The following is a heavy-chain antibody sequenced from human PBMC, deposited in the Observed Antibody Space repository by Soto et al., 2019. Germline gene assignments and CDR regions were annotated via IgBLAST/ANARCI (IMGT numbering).Heavy chain of an antibody. CDR2: INSNGGST. D-gene: IGHD1-26*01. J-gene: IGHJ5*02. CDR1: AGTFPSYY. V-gene: IGHV1-46*01. Sequence: ASVKVSCKAPAGTFPSYYLHWVRQAPGHGLEWMGIINSNGGSTRFAQTFQGRITMTTDTSTSTVYMELRSLRSEDTAGYYCARSSEWVIGIIRDGSNCFAPWGQGSLVTVSS. CDR3: ARSSEWVIGIIRDGSNCFAP.